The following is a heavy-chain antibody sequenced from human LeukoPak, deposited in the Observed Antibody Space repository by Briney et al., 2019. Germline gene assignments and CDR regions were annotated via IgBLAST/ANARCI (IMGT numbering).Heavy chain of an antibody. CDR2: ITTSGGST. V-gene: IGHV3-23*01. J-gene: IGHJ4*02. D-gene: IGHD2-21*01. CDR3: AKAPVTSCRGAYCYPFDS. CDR1: GFTFSSYG. Sequence: GGSLRLSCAASGFTFSSYGMSWVRQAPGKGLEWVSGITTSGGSTDYADSVKGRFTISRDNSKNTLYLQMNSLRAEDAAVYFCAKAPVTSCRGAYCYPFDSWGQGTLVTVSS.